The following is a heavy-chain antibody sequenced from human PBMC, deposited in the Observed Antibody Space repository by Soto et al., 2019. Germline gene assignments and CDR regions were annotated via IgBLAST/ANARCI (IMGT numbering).Heavy chain of an antibody. CDR2: ISSSGSTI. J-gene: IGHJ5*02. V-gene: IGHV3-11*01. CDR3: ARGVRCYDILTGYYTCAWFEP. Sequence: GGSLRLSCAASGFTFSDYYMSWIRQAPGKGLEWVSYISSSGSTIYYADSVKGRFTISRDNAKNSLYLQMNSLRAEDTAVYYYARGVRCYDILTGYYTCAWFEPWGQGTLVTVSS. D-gene: IGHD3-9*01. CDR1: GFTFSDYY.